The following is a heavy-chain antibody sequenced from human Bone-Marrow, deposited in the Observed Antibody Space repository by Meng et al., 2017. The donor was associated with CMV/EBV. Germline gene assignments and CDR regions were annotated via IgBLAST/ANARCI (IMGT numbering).Heavy chain of an antibody. V-gene: IGHV1-18*01. J-gene: IGHJ6*02. CDR3: ARDRGGYCSSTSCYDYYSGMDV. CDR1: GYTFTSYG. D-gene: IGHD2-2*03. CDR2: ISAYNGNT. Sequence: ASVKVSCKASGYTFTSYGISWVRQAPGQGLEWMGWISAYNGNTNYAQKLQGRVTMTTDTSTSTAYMELRSLRSDDTAVYYCARDRGGYCSSTSCYDYYSGMDVWGQGTTVTVSS.